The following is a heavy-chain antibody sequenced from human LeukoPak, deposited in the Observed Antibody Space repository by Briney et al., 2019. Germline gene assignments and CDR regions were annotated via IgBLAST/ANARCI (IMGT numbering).Heavy chain of an antibody. CDR2: IKQDGSET. CDR3: ARDHFSYDSSGYFTT. V-gene: IGHV3-7*01. D-gene: IGHD3-22*01. CDR1: GFTFSRYW. J-gene: IGHJ5*02. Sequence: GGSLRVSCAASGFTFSRYWMSWVRQAPREGLEWVANIKQDGSETYYVDSVKGRFTISRDNAKNSLYLQMNSLRAEDTAVYYRARDHFSYDSSGYFTTWGQGTLVTVSS.